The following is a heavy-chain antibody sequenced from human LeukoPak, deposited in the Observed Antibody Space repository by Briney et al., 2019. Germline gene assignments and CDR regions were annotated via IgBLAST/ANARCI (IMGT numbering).Heavy chain of an antibody. D-gene: IGHD3-22*01. CDR1: GFTFSSYS. CDR2: ISSSGYI. V-gene: IGHV3-21*01. CDR3: ARDLGYYYDSSGGFGI. Sequence: GESLTLSCAVSGFTFSSYSVNWVRHAPGKGGEWVSSISSSGYIYYADPLKGRFPISRNNAKNSLYLQMNSLRAEDTAVYYCARDLGYYYDSSGGFGIWGQGTMVTVSS. J-gene: IGHJ3*02.